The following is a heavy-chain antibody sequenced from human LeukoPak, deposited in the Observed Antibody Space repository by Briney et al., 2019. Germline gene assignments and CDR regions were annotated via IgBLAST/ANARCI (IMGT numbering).Heavy chain of an antibody. D-gene: IGHD5-24*01. V-gene: IGHV4-39*01. CDR1: GGSISSSNYY. CDR2: IYYSGTT. CDR3: ARHVKDGYNFIDY. J-gene: IGHJ4*02. Sequence: SETLSLTCTVSGGSISSSNYYWAWIRQPPGKGLEWIGSIYYSGTTYYSPSLKSRVIISVDTSKNQFSLKMTSVTAADTAVYYCARHVKDGYNFIDYWGQGTLVTVSS.